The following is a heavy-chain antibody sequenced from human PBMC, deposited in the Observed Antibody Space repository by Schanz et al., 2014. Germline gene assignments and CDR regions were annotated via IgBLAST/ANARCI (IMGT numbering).Heavy chain of an antibody. CDR2: MNPNSGNP. CDR3: ARGRTFDY. J-gene: IGHJ4*02. Sequence: QVQLIQSGAEVKKPGASVKVSRTASGYTFTSYDINWVRQAPGQGLEWLGWMNPNSGNPGFAQKFRGRVTMTRNTSMSTAYIELHILTSEDTAVYYCARGRTFDYWGQGTLVTVSS. CDR1: GYTFTSYD. V-gene: IGHV1-8*01.